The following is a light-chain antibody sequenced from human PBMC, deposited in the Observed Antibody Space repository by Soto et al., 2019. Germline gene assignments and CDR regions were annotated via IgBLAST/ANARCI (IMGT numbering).Light chain of an antibody. Sequence: QSVLTQPASVSGSPGQSITISCTGTSSDIGGYNYVSWYQQHPGKAPKVVVYEVINRPSGVSSRFSGFKSGYTAFLTISELQPEDEADYHCSSYTSSNTWVFGGGTKLTVL. J-gene: IGLJ3*02. CDR1: SSDIGGYNY. CDR2: EVI. V-gene: IGLV2-14*01. CDR3: SSYTSSNTWV.